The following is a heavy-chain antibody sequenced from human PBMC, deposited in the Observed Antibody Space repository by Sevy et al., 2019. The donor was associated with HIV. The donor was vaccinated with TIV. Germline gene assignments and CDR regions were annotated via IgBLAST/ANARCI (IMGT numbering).Heavy chain of an antibody. V-gene: IGHV3-72*01. CDR3: ATHAGIAAAGRVFDY. Sequence: GESLKISCAASGFTFSDHYMEWVRQAPGKGLEWVGRIRNKADSYTTEYAASVKGRFTISRDDSKNSLYLPMNSLKTEDTAAYYCATHAGIAAAGRVFDYWGQGTLVTVSS. CDR2: IRNKADSYTT. D-gene: IGHD6-13*01. CDR1: GFTFSDHY. J-gene: IGHJ4*02.